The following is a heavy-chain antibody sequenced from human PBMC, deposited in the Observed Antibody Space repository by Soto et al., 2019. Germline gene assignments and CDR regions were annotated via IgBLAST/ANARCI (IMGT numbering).Heavy chain of an antibody. V-gene: IGHV4-59*08. J-gene: IGHJ5*02. CDR3: ARHRDDDYGVIWFDP. D-gene: IGHD4-17*01. CDR1: GGSFSDTY. CDR2: IYYSGST. Sequence: SETLSLTCAVYGGSFSDTYRSWIRQPPGKGLEWIGYIYYSGSTNYNPSLKSRVTISVDTSKNQFSLRLSSVTAADTAMYYCARHRDDDYGVIWFDPWGRGILVTVSS.